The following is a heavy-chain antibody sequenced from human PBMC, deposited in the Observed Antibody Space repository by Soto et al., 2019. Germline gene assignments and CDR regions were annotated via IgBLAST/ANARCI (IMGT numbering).Heavy chain of an antibody. CDR2: IGSSSVTI. J-gene: IGHJ4*02. CDR1: GFTLSNYV. D-gene: IGHD6-19*01. CDR3: ARVPSRGWPYSFDY. V-gene: IGHV3-48*01. Sequence: EVQLVESGGGLVQPGGSLSLSCAASGFTLSNYVMYWVRQAPGKGLEWISCIGSSSVTIFHADSVKGLFTSSRDTAKNSMYLQTNSLRAEDTAMYYCARVPSRGWPYSFDYWGLGTLFTLSS.